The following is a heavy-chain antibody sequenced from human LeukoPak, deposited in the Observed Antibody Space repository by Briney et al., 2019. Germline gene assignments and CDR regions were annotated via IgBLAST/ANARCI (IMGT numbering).Heavy chain of an antibody. CDR3: ARGQSGFWSGYSFDP. CDR1: GGSFSGYY. CDR2: INHSGST. V-gene: IGHV4-34*01. J-gene: IGHJ5*02. D-gene: IGHD3-3*01. Sequence: SETLSLTCAVSGGSFSGYYWSWIRQPPGKGLEWIGEINHSGSTNYNPSLKSRVTILVDTSKNQFSLKLSSVTAADTAVYYCARGQSGFWSGYSFDPWGQGTLVTVSS.